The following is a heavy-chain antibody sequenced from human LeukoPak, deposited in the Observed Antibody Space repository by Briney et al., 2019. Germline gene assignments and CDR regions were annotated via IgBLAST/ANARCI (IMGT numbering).Heavy chain of an antibody. Sequence: AGSLRLSCAASGFTFSGSAMHWVRQASGKGLERVGRIRSKANSYATAYAASVKGRFTISRDDSKNTAYLQMNSLKTEDTAVYYCTRLVTMVRGPTSYYYYYMDVWGKGTTVTVSS. V-gene: IGHV3-73*01. CDR3: TRLVTMVRGPTSYYYYYMDV. J-gene: IGHJ6*03. D-gene: IGHD3-10*01. CDR1: GFTFSGSA. CDR2: IRSKANSYAT.